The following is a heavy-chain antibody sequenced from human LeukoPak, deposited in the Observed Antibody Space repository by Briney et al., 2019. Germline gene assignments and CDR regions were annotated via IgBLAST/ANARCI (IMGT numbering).Heavy chain of an antibody. J-gene: IGHJ4*02. CDR2: IIPILGIA. Sequence: GASVKVSCKASGGTFSSYAISWVRQAPGQGVEWMGRIIPILGIANYAQKFQGRVTITADKSTSTAYMELSSLRSEDTAVYYCARDHGDGYNLSWGYFDYWGQGTLVTVSS. V-gene: IGHV1-69*04. D-gene: IGHD5-24*01. CDR3: ARDHGDGYNLSWGYFDY. CDR1: GGTFSSYA.